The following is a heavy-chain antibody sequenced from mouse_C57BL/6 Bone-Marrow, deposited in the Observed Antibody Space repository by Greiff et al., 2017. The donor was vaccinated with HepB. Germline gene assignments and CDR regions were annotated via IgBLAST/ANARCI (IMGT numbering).Heavy chain of an antibody. CDR3: ARCAYGSPFDY. D-gene: IGHD1-1*01. J-gene: IGHJ2*01. V-gene: IGHV1-19*01. Sequence: EVQGVESGPVLVKPGASVKMSCKASGYTFTDYYMNWVKQSHGKSLEWIGVINPYNGGTSYNQKFKGKATLTVDKSSSTAYMELNSLTSEDSAVYYCARCAYGSPFDYWGQGTTLTVTS. CDR2: INPYNGGT. CDR1: GYTFTDYY.